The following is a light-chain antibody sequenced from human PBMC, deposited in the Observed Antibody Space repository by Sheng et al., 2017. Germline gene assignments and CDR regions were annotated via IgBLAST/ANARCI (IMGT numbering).Light chain of an antibody. J-gene: IGKJ1*01. CDR1: QSISSG. CDR3: QQYNNWPST. CDR2: GAS. Sequence: EIVLTQSPATLSVSPGERATLSCRASQSISSGLAWYQQKPGQAPRLLIYGASNRVTGVPARFSGSGSGTEFTLTISSLQSEDFAVYYCQQYNNWPSTFG. V-gene: IGKV3-15*01.